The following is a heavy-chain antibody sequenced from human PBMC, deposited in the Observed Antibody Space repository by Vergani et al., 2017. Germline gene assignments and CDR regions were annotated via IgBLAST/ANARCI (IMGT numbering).Heavy chain of an antibody. J-gene: IGHJ3*02. CDR2: IKQDGSEK. Sequence: VQLVESGGGVVQRGGSLRLSCAASGFTFSSHWMSWVRQAPGKGLEWVANIKQDGSEKYYVDSVKGRFTISRDNAKNSLYLQMNSLRAEDTAVYYCARAGYIAAAGYAFDIWGQGTMVTVSS. D-gene: IGHD6-13*01. CDR1: GFTFSSHW. V-gene: IGHV3-7*01. CDR3: ARAGYIAAAGYAFDI.